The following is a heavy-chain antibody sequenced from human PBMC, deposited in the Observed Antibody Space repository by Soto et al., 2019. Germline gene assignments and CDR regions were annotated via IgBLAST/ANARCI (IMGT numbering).Heavy chain of an antibody. CDR1: GYTFTDYY. D-gene: IGHD3-3*01. Sequence: ASVKVSFKASGYTFTDYYVHLLLQAPGQGLEWMGWINPKSGGTNYAQKFQGRVSMTRDTSISTAYMELSRLRYDDTAVYYCARGGITIFGVVDHWGQGTPVTVSS. CDR3: ARGGITIFGVVDH. CDR2: INPKSGGT. V-gene: IGHV1-2*02. J-gene: IGHJ4*02.